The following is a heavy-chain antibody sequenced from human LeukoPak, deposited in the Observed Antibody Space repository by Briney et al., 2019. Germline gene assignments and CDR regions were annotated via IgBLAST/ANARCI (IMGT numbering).Heavy chain of an antibody. Sequence: SVKVSCKASGGTFSSYAISWVRQAPGQGLEWMGRIIPIFGTANYAQKFQGRGTITADESTSTAYMELSSLRSEDTAVYYCARAGAIFGVVKHYYYYMDVWGKGTTVTVSS. CDR2: IIPIFGTA. D-gene: IGHD3-3*01. J-gene: IGHJ6*03. CDR1: GGTFSSYA. V-gene: IGHV1-69*13. CDR3: ARAGAIFGVVKHYYYYMDV.